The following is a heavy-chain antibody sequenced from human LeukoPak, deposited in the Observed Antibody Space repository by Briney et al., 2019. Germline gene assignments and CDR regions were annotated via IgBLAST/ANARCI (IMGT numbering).Heavy chain of an antibody. CDR2: IYSGGST. CDR3: ARAPYYETTGPL. D-gene: IGHD3-22*01. J-gene: IGHJ4*02. Sequence: GSLRLSCAASGFTVSSNYMSWVRQAPGKGLEWVSVIYSGGSTYYADSVKGRFTISGDNSKNTLYLQMNSLRAEDTAVYYCARAPYYETTGPLWGQGTLVTVSS. CDR1: GFTVSSNY. V-gene: IGHV3-66*01.